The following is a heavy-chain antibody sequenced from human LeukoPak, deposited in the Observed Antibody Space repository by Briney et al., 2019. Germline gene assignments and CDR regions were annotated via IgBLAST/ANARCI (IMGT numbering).Heavy chain of an antibody. CDR2: IWYDGSNK. CDR3: ARAEGAYGDCRFDP. J-gene: IGHJ5*02. V-gene: IGHV3-33*01. D-gene: IGHD4-17*01. CDR1: GFTFSSYG. Sequence: GGSLRLSCAASGFTFSSYGMHWVRQAPGKGLEWVAVIWYDGSNKYYADSVKGRFTISRDNSKNTLYLQMNSLRAEDTAVYYCARAEGAYGDCRFDPWGQGTLVTVSS.